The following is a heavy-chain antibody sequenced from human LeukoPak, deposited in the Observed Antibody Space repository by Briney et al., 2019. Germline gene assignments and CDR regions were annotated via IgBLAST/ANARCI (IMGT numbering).Heavy chain of an antibody. V-gene: IGHV3-53*01. Sequence: PGGSLRLSCVASGFTVSSTYMSWVRQAPGKGLEWVSLIYSDATTFYTDSVRGRFTISRDNSKNTVYLQMNSLRAEDTAVYYCAKDEAVAGDYWGQGTLVTVSS. D-gene: IGHD6-19*01. CDR2: IYSDATT. CDR1: GFTVSSTY. J-gene: IGHJ4*02. CDR3: AKDEAVAGDY.